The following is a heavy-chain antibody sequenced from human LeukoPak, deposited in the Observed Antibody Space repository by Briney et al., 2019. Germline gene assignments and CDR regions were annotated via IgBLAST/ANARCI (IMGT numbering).Heavy chain of an antibody. V-gene: IGHV3-23*01. CDR1: GFTFSSYV. CDR2: ISTSGGVT. Sequence: GGSLSLSCAASGFTFSSYVMSWVRQAPGRGLEWVSTISTSGGVTYYADSVKGRFTISRDNSKSTLYLQMNSLSAEDTAVYYCAKARSGWAWFDPWGQGTLVTVSS. J-gene: IGHJ5*02. D-gene: IGHD6-19*01. CDR3: AKARSGWAWFDP.